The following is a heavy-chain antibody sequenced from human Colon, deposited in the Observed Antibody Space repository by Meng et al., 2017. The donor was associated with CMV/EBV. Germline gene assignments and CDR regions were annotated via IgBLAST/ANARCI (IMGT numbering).Heavy chain of an antibody. CDR3: AKEYVHDH. V-gene: IGHV3-23*01. J-gene: IGHJ4*02. D-gene: IGHD3-10*02. Sequence: GGSLRLSCAASGFTFSNYAMSWVRQAPGKGLEWVSGISHDGYSTFYVDSVKGRFTISRDNFKNTLHLQMNSLRVEDTATYFCAKEYVHDHWGQGTQVTVSS. CDR1: GFTFSNYA. CDR2: ISHDGYST.